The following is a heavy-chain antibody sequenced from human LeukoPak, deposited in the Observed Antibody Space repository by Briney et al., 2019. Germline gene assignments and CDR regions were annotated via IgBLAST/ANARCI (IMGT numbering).Heavy chain of an antibody. CDR1: GSTLSTNA. Sequence: GGSLRLSCLTSGSTLSTNAMSWVRQAPGKGLEWISGISGSGASTYYADSVKGRFTISRDDSRNTLYLQMNSLRGDDTAVYYCAKDVGKWESLHFFDYWGQGTLVTVSS. J-gene: IGHJ4*02. D-gene: IGHD1-26*01. CDR3: AKDVGKWESLHFFDY. V-gene: IGHV3-23*01. CDR2: ISGSGAST.